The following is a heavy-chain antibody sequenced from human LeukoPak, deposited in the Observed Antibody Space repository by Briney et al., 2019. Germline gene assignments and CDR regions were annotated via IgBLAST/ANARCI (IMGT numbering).Heavy chain of an antibody. Sequence: PGGSLRLSCAASGFTFDDYAMRWVRQAPGKGLEWVSGISWNSGSIGYADSVKGRFTISRDNAKNSLYLQMNSLRAEDTALYYCAKTATVSHYYMDVWGKGTTVTVSS. CDR3: AKTATVSHYYMDV. V-gene: IGHV3-9*01. CDR1: GFTFDDYA. J-gene: IGHJ6*03. D-gene: IGHD5-18*01. CDR2: ISWNSGSI.